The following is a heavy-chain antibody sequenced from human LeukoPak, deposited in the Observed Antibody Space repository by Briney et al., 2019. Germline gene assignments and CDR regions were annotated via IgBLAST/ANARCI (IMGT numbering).Heavy chain of an antibody. V-gene: IGHV3-7*01. D-gene: IGHD6-13*01. J-gene: IGHJ4*02. Sequence: QPGGSLRLSCAASGFTLSSYWMNWVRQAPGKGLEWVANIKYDGSERDYVDSVKGRFTISRDNAKNSLYLQMNSLRAEDTAIYYCARDIAAAGLFFDYWGQGTLVTVSS. CDR2: IKYDGSER. CDR1: GFTLSSYW. CDR3: ARDIAAAGLFFDY.